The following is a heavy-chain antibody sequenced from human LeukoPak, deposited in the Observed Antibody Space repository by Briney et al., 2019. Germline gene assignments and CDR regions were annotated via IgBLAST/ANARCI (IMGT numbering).Heavy chain of an antibody. CDR3: AKEVVATTFED. D-gene: IGHD5-12*01. CDR2: ISGSGTGT. J-gene: IGHJ4*02. Sequence: GGSLRLSCAASGLTFSSYAMSWVRQAPGKGLEWVSAISGSGTGTYYADSVEGRFTISRDNSKNTLYLQMNSLRAEDTAVYYCAKEVVATTFEDWGQGTLVTVSS. V-gene: IGHV3-23*01. CDR1: GLTFSSYA.